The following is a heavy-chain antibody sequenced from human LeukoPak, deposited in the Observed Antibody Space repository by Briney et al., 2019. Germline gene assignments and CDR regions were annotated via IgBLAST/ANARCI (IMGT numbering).Heavy chain of an antibody. V-gene: IGHV1-8*01. CDR3: ARVQYSGNYNDAFDI. D-gene: IGHD1-26*01. J-gene: IGHJ3*02. CDR1: GYTFTSYD. Sequence: ASVKVSCKASGYTFTSYDINWVRQATGQGLEWMGWMNPNRGNTVYAQNFQGRLTMTRNTSISTAYMELSSLTSEDTAVYYCARVQYSGNYNDAFDIWGQGTMVTVSS. CDR2: MNPNRGNT.